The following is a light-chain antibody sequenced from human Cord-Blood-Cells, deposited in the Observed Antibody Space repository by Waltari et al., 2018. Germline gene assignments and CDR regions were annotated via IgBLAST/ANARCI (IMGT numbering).Light chain of an antibody. V-gene: IGLV3-21*04. CDR1: NIGSKS. CDR3: QVWDSSSDHYV. J-gene: IGLJ1*01. Sequence: SYVLTQPPSVSVAPGKTARITCGGNNIGSKSVHWYQQKPGQAPVLVIYYDSDRPSGIPGLCSGSNSGNTATLTISRVEAGDEADYYCQVWDSSSDHYVFGTGTKVTVL. CDR2: YDS.